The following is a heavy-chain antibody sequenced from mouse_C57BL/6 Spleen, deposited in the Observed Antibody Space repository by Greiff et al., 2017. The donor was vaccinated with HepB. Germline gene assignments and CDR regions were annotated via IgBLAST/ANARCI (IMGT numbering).Heavy chain of an antibody. V-gene: IGHV5-17*01. Sequence: EVKVVESGGGLVKPGGSLKLSCAASGFTFSDYGMHWVRQAPEKGLEWVAYISSGSSTIYYSDTVKGRFTISRDNAKNTLFLQMTSLRSEDTAMYYCARPYSNYVGAMDYWGQGTSVTVSS. CDR3: ARPYSNYVGAMDY. J-gene: IGHJ4*01. CDR1: GFTFSDYG. D-gene: IGHD2-5*01. CDR2: ISSGSSTI.